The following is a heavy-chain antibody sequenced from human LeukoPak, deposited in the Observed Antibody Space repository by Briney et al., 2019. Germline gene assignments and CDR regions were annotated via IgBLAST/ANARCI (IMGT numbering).Heavy chain of an antibody. J-gene: IGHJ4*02. Sequence: EWIGYINYSGSTTYNPSLKSRVTISVDTSKNQFSLKLTSATAADTAVYYCARQAAANSIDYWGQGTVVTVSS. V-gene: IGHV4-59*08. CDR3: ARQAAANSIDY. D-gene: IGHD2-2*01. CDR2: INYSGST.